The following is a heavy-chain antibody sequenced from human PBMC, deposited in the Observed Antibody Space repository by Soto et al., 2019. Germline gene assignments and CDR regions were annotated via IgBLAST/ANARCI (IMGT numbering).Heavy chain of an antibody. CDR3: AKDVVVGATTGLGDYYYYYGMDV. V-gene: IGHV3-30*18. CDR1: GFTFSSYG. CDR2: ISYDGSNK. D-gene: IGHD1-26*01. Sequence: GGSLRLSCAASGFTFSSYGMHWVRQAPGKGLEWVAVISYDGSNKYYADSVKGRFTISRDNSRNTLYPQMNSLRAEDTAVYYCAKDVVVGATTGLGDYYYYYGMDVWAQGTTVTVLL. J-gene: IGHJ6*02.